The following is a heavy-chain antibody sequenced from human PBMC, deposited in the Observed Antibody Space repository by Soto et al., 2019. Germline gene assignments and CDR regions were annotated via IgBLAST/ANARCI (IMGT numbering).Heavy chain of an antibody. V-gene: IGHV1-69*13. J-gene: IGHJ5*02. CDR2: IIPIFGTA. CDR1: GGTFSSYA. Sequence: SVKVSCKASGGTFSSYAISWVRQAPGQGLELMGGIIPIFGTANYAQKFQGRVTITADESTSTAYMELSSLRSEDTAVYYCARDSGVAGSYNTETYNWFDPWGQGTLVTVSS. CDR3: ARDSGVAGSYNTETYNWFDP. D-gene: IGHD1-26*01.